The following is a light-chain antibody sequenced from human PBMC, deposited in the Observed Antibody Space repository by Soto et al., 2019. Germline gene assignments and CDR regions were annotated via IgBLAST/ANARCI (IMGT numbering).Light chain of an antibody. CDR3: SSYAGTHVV. CDR1: SSDVGGYNY. CDR2: DVT. Sequence: QSVLTQAPSASGSPGQSVTISCTGTSSDVGGYNYVSWYQQHPGKAPKLMIYDVTKRPSGVPDRFSGSKSGNTASLTVSGLQAEDEADYYCSSYAGTHVVFGTGTKSPS. V-gene: IGLV2-8*01. J-gene: IGLJ1*01.